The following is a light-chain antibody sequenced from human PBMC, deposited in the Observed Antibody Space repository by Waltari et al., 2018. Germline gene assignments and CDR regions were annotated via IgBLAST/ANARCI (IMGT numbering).Light chain of an antibody. V-gene: IGKV1-39*01. CDR1: QSVNNY. CDR2: GAS. Sequence: DIQMTQSPSSLSASVGDRVTITCRASQSVNNYLHWYQQKAGKAPKLLIYGASSLHSGVPSRFCGGGTGTDFTLTISGLQAEDFATYYCEQGYVTPRTFGQGTKLEI. J-gene: IGKJ2*01. CDR3: EQGYVTPRT.